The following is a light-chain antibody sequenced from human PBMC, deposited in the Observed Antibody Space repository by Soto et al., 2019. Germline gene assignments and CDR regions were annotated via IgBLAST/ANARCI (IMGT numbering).Light chain of an antibody. CDR1: SSDVGGYNY. CDR3: SSYAGSNNLRV. CDR2: EVS. V-gene: IGLV2-8*01. Sequence: QSVLTQPPSASGPPGQSVTISCTGTSSDVGGYNYVSWYQQHPGKAPKLVISEVSKRSSGVPDRFSGSKSGNTASLTVSGLQAEDEADYYCSSYAGSNNLRVFGTGTKVTVL. J-gene: IGLJ1*01.